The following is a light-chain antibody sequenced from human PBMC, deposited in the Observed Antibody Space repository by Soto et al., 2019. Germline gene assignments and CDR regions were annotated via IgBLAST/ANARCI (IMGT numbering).Light chain of an antibody. CDR3: EQHDKPPIT. V-gene: IGKV1-33*01. CDR1: QDISNR. J-gene: IGKJ5*01. Sequence: DMQIDESASSLSACVGDRVTVTCQASQDISNRLNWYQQKPGKAPKLLIYDASNLETGVPSRFSGSRPGTAFKFILRCLQPDEAATSYCEQHDKPPITVAQGTRLEIK. CDR2: DAS.